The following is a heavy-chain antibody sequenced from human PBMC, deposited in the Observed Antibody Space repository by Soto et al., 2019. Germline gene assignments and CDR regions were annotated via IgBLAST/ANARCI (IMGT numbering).Heavy chain of an antibody. Sequence: EVQLVKSGGGLVHPGGSLRLSCAASGFTFSSYWMHWVRQAPGKGLVWVARVNNDGSGTIYADSVKGRFTISRDNAKNTVYLEMNSLRAEDTALYFCTRGGYMHPFDMCGQGTMVTVSS. CDR3: TRGGYMHPFDM. CDR1: GFTFSSYW. J-gene: IGHJ3*02. V-gene: IGHV3-74*01. CDR2: VNNDGSGT. D-gene: IGHD6-13*01.